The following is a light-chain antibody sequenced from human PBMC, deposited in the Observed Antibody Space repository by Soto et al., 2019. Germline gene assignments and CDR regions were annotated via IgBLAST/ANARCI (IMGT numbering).Light chain of an antibody. J-gene: IGKJ5*01. V-gene: IGKV1-16*01. CDR3: QQYSSYPRT. CDR1: QGISNL. Sequence: DIQLTQSPSSLSASVGDRVTITCRASQGISNLLAWHQQKPGKAPKSLIKTTSILQSGVPSRFSGSGSETDFTLSISGLQPEDFATYYCQQYSSYPRTFGQGTRLELK. CDR2: TTS.